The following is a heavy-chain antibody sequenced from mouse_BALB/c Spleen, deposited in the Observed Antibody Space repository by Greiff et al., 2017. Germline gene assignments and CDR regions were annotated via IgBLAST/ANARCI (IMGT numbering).Heavy chain of an antibody. J-gene: IGHJ3*01. Sequence: QVQLQQSGAELVKPGASVKLSCKASGYTFTSYWMHWVKQRPGQGLEWIGEINPSNGRTNYNEKFKSKATLTVDKSSSTAYMQLSSLTSEDSAVYYCARYNYVLAYWGQGTLVTVSA. CDR2: INPSNGRT. V-gene: IGHV1S81*02. D-gene: IGHD1-1*01. CDR3: ARYNYVLAY. CDR1: GYTFTSYW.